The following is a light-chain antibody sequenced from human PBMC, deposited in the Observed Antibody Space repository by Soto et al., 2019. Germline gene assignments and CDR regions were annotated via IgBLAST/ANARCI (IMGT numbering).Light chain of an antibody. V-gene: IGLV2-14*03. CDR3: TSYTSSSLYV. CDR1: SSDVGGYNY. CDR2: DVS. J-gene: IGLJ1*01. Sequence: QSALTQPASVSGSPGQSITISCTGTSSDVGGYNYVSWYQQHPGKAPKVMIYDVSNRPSGVSNRFSGSKSGNTASLTISVLQAEDEADYYCTSYTSSSLYVFGTGTKVTVL.